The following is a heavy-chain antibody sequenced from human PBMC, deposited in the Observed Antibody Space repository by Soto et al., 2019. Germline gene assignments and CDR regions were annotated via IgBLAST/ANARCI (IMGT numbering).Heavy chain of an antibody. D-gene: IGHD6-6*01. CDR1: GDSIDTSSYC. J-gene: IGHJ4*02. CDR2: VCYRGTT. V-gene: IGHV4-39*01. CDR3: ARQGEHSSSYFFDS. Sequence: SEPRSITCTVSGDSIDTSSYCWGWIRQPPGKGLEWIGSVCYRGTTYYNPSLKSRLTISVDTSKRQFSLKLSSVTAADTAVFYCARQGEHSSSYFFDSWGQGTLVTVSS.